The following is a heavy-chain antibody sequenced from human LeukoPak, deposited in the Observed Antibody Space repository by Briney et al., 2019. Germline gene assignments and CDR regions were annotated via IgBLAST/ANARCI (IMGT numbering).Heavy chain of an antibody. V-gene: IGHV1-2*02. Sequence: ASVKVSCKASGYTFTGYYMHWVRQAPGQGLEWMGWINPNSGGTNYAQKFQGRVTMTRDTSISTAYMELSRLRSDDTAVYYCARPYCYGSGSPFDYWGQGTLVTVSS. CDR2: INPNSGGT. CDR3: ARPYCYGSGSPFDY. J-gene: IGHJ4*02. CDR1: GYTFTGYY. D-gene: IGHD3-10*01.